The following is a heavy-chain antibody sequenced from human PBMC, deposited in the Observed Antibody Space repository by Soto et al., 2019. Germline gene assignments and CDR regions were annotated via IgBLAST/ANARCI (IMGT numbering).Heavy chain of an antibody. V-gene: IGHV3-23*01. J-gene: IGHJ3*01. CDR3: AKLQSRELGRGAFDV. CDR1: GFTFFSYA. D-gene: IGHD7-27*01. Sequence: EVQLLESGGGLVPPGGSLRLSCEASGFTFFSYATSWVRQAPGKGLEWVSGMSGSGGSIYYADSVKGRSTISRDNSKNTLHLQMNSLSAEDTAIYYCAKLQSRELGRGAFDVWGQGTMVTVSS. CDR2: MSGSGGSI.